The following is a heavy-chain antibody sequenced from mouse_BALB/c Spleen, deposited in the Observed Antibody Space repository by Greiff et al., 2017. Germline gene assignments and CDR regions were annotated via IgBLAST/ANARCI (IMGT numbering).Heavy chain of an antibody. J-gene: IGHJ4*01. Sequence: VQLQQSGTVLARPGASVKMSCKASGYTFTSYWMHWVKQRPGQGLEWIGAIYPGNSDTSYNQKFKGKAKLTAVTSTSTAYMELSSLTNEDSAVYYCTREAYDYDGYYAMDYWGQGTSVTVSS. CDR2: IYPGNSDT. V-gene: IGHV1-5*01. CDR3: TREAYDYDGYYAMDY. D-gene: IGHD2-4*01. CDR1: GYTFTSYW.